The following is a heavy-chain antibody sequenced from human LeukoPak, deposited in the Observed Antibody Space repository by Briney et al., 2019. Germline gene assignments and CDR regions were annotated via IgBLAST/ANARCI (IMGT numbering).Heavy chain of an antibody. Sequence: EASVKVSCKASGYTFTSYAMHWVRQAPGQRLEWMGWINAGNGNTKYSQKFQGRVTITRDTSASTAYMELSSLRSEDTAVYYCARDLPSGYDYGVDYWGQGTLVTVSS. V-gene: IGHV1-3*01. CDR2: INAGNGNT. CDR1: GYTFTSYA. CDR3: ARDLPSGYDYGVDY. J-gene: IGHJ4*02. D-gene: IGHD5-12*01.